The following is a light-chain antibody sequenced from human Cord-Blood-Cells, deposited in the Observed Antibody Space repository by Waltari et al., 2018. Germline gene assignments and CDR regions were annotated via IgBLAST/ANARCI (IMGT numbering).Light chain of an antibody. J-gene: IGKJ1*01. CDR2: GAS. Sequence: EIVMTQSPATLSVSPGESATRSCRSSQSVSSNLAWYQQKPGQAPRLLIYGASTRDTGIPARFSGSGSGTEFTLTISSLQSEDFAVYYCQQYNSWPWTFGQGTKVEIK. CDR1: QSVSSN. V-gene: IGKV3-15*01. CDR3: QQYNSWPWT.